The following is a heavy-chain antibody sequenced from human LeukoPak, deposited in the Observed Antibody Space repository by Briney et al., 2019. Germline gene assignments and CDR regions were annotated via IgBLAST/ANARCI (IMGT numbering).Heavy chain of an antibody. CDR3: ARGAGDGFNP. D-gene: IGHD3-16*01. J-gene: IGHJ5*02. CDR2: IGKTGDT. Sequence: GSLRLSCAASGFTFSAYDMHWVRQATGESLEWVSGIGKTGDTYYLASVKGRFTISRENAKNSVHLQMNSLRVGDTAVHYCARGAGDGFNPWGQGTLVTVSS. V-gene: IGHV3-13*04. CDR1: GFTFSAYD.